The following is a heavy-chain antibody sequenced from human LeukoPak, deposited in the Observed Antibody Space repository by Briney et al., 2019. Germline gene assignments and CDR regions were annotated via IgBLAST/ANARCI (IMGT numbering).Heavy chain of an antibody. CDR2: ITPILGIA. V-gene: IGHV1-69*04. D-gene: IGHD1-14*01. CDR3: ARDSRGPTGFDY. CDR1: GGTFISYT. J-gene: IGHJ4*02. Sequence: GASVKVSCKASGGTFISYTISWVRQAPGQGLEWMGRITPILGIANYAQKFQGRVTITADKSTSTAYMELSSLRSEDTAVYYCARDSRGPTGFDYWGQGTLVTVSS.